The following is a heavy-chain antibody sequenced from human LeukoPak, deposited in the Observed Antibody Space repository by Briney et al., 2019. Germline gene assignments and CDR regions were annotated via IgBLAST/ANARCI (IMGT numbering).Heavy chain of an antibody. D-gene: IGHD2-15*01. CDR2: IYYNGIIT. CDR3: ARQHPSGRGSGLDY. Sequence: SETLSLTCIVSGGSISSYYWSWIRQPPGKGLEWIGYIYYNGIITNYNPSLKSRLTISVDTSKNHFSLKLSSVTAADTAVYYCARQHPSGRGSGLDYWGQGTLVTVSS. CDR1: GGSISSYY. J-gene: IGHJ4*02. V-gene: IGHV4-59*08.